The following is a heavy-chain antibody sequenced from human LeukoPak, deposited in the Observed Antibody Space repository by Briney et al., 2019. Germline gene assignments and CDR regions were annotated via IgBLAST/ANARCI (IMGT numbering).Heavy chain of an antibody. CDR2: IYHSGST. CDR3: ARHRSGVAVPAADDAFDI. Sequence: SETLSLTCAVSGYSISSGYYWGWIRQPPGKGLEWIGSIYHSGSTYYNPSLKSRVTISVDTSKNQFSLKLSSVTAADTAVYYCARHRSGVAVPAADDAFDIWGQGTMVTVSS. CDR1: GYSISSGYY. D-gene: IGHD2-2*01. V-gene: IGHV4-38-2*01. J-gene: IGHJ3*02.